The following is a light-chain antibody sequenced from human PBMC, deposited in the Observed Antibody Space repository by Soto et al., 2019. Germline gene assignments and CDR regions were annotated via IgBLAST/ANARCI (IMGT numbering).Light chain of an antibody. CDR2: GAS. Sequence: ELVMTKSPATLSVSPGERATLSCRASQSVSSNLAWYRQKPGQAPRLLIYGASSRVPGIPARFSGSGSGTEFTLTISSLQSEDFAVYYCQQYNNWPRTFGQGTKVEIK. J-gene: IGKJ1*01. CDR3: QQYNNWPRT. V-gene: IGKV3-15*01. CDR1: QSVSSN.